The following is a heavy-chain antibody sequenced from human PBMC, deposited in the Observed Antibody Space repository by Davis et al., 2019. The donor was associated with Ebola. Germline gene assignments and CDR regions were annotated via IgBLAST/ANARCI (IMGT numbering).Heavy chain of an antibody. Sequence: SGPTLVNPTPTLTLTCTFSGFSLRTTGVGVGWIRQPPGKALEWLALIYWADDKYYSPSLKNRLTITKDTSKNQVVLTMTNMDPADTATYYCTRLAYTNGWFYFDSWGQGSLVTVSS. J-gene: IGHJ4*02. CDR2: IYWADDK. V-gene: IGHV2-5*02. CDR3: TRLAYTNGWFYFDS. CDR1: GFSLRTTGVG. D-gene: IGHD2-8*01.